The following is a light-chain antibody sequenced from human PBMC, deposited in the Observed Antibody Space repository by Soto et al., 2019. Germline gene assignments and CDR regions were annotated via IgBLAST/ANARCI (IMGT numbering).Light chain of an antibody. CDR3: AAWDDSLNGPV. Sequence: QTVATQPPSASGTPGQRVTISCYGSSSNIGSNTVNWYQQLPGTAPKLLIYSNNQRPSGVPDRFSGSKSGTSASLAISGLQSEDEADYYCAAWDDSLNGPVFGGGTKLTVL. CDR2: SNN. V-gene: IGLV1-44*01. CDR1: SSNIGSNT. J-gene: IGLJ2*01.